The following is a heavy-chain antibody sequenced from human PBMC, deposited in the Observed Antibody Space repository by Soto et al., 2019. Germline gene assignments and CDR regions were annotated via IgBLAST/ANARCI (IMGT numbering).Heavy chain of an antibody. D-gene: IGHD6-6*01. CDR3: ARSEYSSSPFDY. CDR1: GGSISSYY. CDR2: IYYSGST. V-gene: IGHV4-59*01. Sequence: QVQLQESGPGLVKPSETLSLTCTVSGGSISSYYWSWIRQPPGKGLEWIGYIYYSGSTNYNPSLKSRVTISVDTSKNQFSLKLSSVTAADTAVYYCARSEYSSSPFDYWGQGTLVTVSS. J-gene: IGHJ4*02.